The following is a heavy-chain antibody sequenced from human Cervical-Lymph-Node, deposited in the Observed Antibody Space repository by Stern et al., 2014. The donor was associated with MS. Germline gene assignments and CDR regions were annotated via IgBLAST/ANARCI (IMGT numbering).Heavy chain of an antibody. CDR2: IFHGGST. CDR3: ARGHDTTGYYFTY. V-gene: IGHV4-30-2*01. D-gene: IGHD3-22*01. CDR1: GGSVDSGGYS. Sequence: QVQLQESGSGLVKPSQTLSLTCAVSGGSVDSGGYSWSWIRQPPGKGLEWIGYIFHGGSTYYNPSLKSRVTISLDRSKNQSSLRLSAVTAADTAVYYCARGHDTTGYYFTYWGQGTLVTVSS. J-gene: IGHJ4*02.